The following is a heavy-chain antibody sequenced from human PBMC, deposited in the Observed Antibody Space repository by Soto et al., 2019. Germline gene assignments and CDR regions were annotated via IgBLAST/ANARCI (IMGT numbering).Heavy chain of an antibody. CDR3: ACGGAPTLLGY. Sequence: SETLSLTCTVSGGSLSSYYWSWIRQPPGKGLEWIGYIYYSGSTNYNPSLKSRVTISVDTSKNQFSLKLSSVTAADTAVYYCACGGAPTLLGYWGQGTLVTVSS. V-gene: IGHV4-59*08. CDR2: IYYSGST. D-gene: IGHD3-10*01. J-gene: IGHJ4*02. CDR1: GGSLSSYY.